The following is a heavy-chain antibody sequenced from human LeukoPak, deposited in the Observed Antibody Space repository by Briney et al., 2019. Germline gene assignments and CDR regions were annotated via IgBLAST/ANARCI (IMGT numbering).Heavy chain of an antibody. CDR1: GGSISSYF. V-gene: IGHV4-59*08. Sequence: PSETLSLTCTVSGGSISSYFWSWIRQPPGKGLEWIGYIYYSGSTNYNPSLKSRVTMSVNTSKNQFSLKLSSVTAADTAVYYCARIDRAVAGTIDYWGQGTLVTVSS. CDR2: IYYSGST. D-gene: IGHD6-19*01. CDR3: ARIDRAVAGTIDY. J-gene: IGHJ4*02.